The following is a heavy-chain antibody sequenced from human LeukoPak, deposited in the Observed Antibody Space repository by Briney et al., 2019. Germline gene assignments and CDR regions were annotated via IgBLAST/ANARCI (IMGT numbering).Heavy chain of an antibody. D-gene: IGHD3-9*01. Sequence: ASVKVSCKASGYTLTSYGISWVRQAPGQGLEWMGWISAYNGNTNYAQKLQGRVTMTTDTSTSTAYMELRSLRSDDTAVYYCARDIGSYDILTGYYVYYYYGMDVWGQGTTVTVSS. CDR3: ARDIGSYDILTGYYVYYYYGMDV. J-gene: IGHJ6*02. CDR2: ISAYNGNT. V-gene: IGHV1-18*01. CDR1: GYTLTSYG.